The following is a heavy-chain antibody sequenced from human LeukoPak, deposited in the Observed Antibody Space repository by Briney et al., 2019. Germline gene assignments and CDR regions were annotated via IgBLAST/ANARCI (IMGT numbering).Heavy chain of an antibody. CDR1: GGSISSYY. Sequence: SETLSLTCTVSGGSISSYYWSWIRQPPGKGLEWIGYIYYSGSTNYNPPLKSRVTISVDTSRNQFSLKLSSVTAADTAVYYCAGVGGYSYGSFDYWGQGTLVTVSS. CDR2: IYYSGST. CDR3: AGVGGYSYGSFDY. J-gene: IGHJ4*02. V-gene: IGHV4-59*01. D-gene: IGHD5-18*01.